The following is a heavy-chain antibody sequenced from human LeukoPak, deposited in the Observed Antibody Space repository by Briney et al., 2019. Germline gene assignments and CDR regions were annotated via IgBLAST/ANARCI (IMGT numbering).Heavy chain of an antibody. V-gene: IGHV4-4*02. CDR1: GDSINSLDL. Sequence: SETLYLTCTASGDSINSLDLWSWVRQPPGKGLEWIGEMYLSGTTHSNPSVKSRVTISIDKSKNQFFLNLSSVTAADTAVYYCAGLVGRYSSGLYYYYFDYWGQGTLVTVSS. CDR3: AGLVGRYSSGLYYYYFDY. CDR2: MYLSGTT. D-gene: IGHD3-22*01. J-gene: IGHJ4*02.